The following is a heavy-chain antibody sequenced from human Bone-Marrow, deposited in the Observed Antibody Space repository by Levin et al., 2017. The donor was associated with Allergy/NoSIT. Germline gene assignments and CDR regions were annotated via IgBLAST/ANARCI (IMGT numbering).Heavy chain of an antibody. CDR3: ARDINHIIITNPAYYYYGMDV. Sequence: TGGSLRLSCAASGFTFSSYAMHWVRQAPGKGLEWVAVISYDGSNKYYADSVKGRFTISRDNSKNTLYLQMNSLRAEDTAVYYCARDINHIIITNPAYYYYGMDVWGQGTTVTVSS. CDR2: ISYDGSNK. CDR1: GFTFSSYA. D-gene: IGHD3-10*01. V-gene: IGHV3-30-3*01. J-gene: IGHJ6*02.